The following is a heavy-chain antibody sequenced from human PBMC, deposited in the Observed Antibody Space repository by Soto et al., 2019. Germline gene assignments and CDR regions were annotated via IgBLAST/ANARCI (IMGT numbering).Heavy chain of an antibody. Sequence: EVQLLESGGDLVRPGGSLRLSCAASGFAFSNYAVTWVRQAQGKGLEWVSSISRSGNVIYYADSVKGRFIISRDNSKNTRYLQMNSLRAEDTAIYYCEKDPNGDYIGAFDDWGQGTLVTVSS. J-gene: IGHJ4*02. CDR2: ISRSGNVI. V-gene: IGHV3-23*01. CDR3: EKDPNGDYIGAFDD. CDR1: GFAFSNYA. D-gene: IGHD4-17*01.